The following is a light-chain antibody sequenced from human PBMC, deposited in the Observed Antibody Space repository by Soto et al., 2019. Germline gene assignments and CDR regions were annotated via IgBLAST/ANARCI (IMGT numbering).Light chain of an antibody. CDR2: DAS. V-gene: IGKV1-5*01. Sequence: DIQVTQSPSTVSASVGDRVTITCRASQSISSWLAWYQQKPGKAPKLLIYDASSLESGVPSRFSGSGSGTEFTLTISSLQPDDFATYYCQQYNSYLWTFGQGTKV. J-gene: IGKJ1*01. CDR1: QSISSW. CDR3: QQYNSYLWT.